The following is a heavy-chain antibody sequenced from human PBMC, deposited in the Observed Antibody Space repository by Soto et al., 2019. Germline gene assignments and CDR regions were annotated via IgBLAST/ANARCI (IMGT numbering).Heavy chain of an antibody. CDR2: IYYSGST. CDR1: GGSISSGGYY. Sequence: SETLSLTCTVSGGSISSGGYYWSRIRQHPGKGLEWIGYIYYSGSTYYNPSLKSRVTISIDTSKNQFSLKLSSVTAADTAVYYCAAASSYYYMDVWGKGTTVTVYS. CDR3: AAASSYYYMDV. J-gene: IGHJ6*03. D-gene: IGHD6-13*01. V-gene: IGHV4-31*02.